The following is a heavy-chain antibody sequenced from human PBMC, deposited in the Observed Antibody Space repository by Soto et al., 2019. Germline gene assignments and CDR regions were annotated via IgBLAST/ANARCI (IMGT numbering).Heavy chain of an antibody. J-gene: IGHJ5*02. CDR3: ASVVVRETWLQLQSWFDP. V-gene: IGHV4-39*01. D-gene: IGHD5-12*01. CDR2: IYYSGST. CDR1: GGSISSSSYY. Sequence: SETLSLTCTVSGGSISSSSYYWGWIRQPPGKGLEWIGSIYYSGSTYYNPSLKSRVTISVDTSKNQFSLKLSSVTAADTAVYYCASVVVRETWLQLQSWFDPWGQGTLVPVSS.